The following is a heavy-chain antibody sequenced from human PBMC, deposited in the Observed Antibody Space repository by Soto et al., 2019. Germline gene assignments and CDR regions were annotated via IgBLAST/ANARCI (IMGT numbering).Heavy chain of an antibody. CDR2: ISGSGGST. D-gene: IGHD2-15*01. Sequence: GWSLILSCAASGFPFSSYAMSWVRQAPGKGLEWVSAISGSGGSTYYADSVNGRFTISRDNSKNTLYLQMNSLRAEDTAVYYCAKDHCSGGSCYPGGFDPWGQRTLVTSPQ. CDR1: GFPFSSYA. J-gene: IGHJ5*02. CDR3: AKDHCSGGSCYPGGFDP. V-gene: IGHV3-23*01.